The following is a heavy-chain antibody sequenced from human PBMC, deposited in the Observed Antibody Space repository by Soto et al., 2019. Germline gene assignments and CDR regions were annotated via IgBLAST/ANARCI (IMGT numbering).Heavy chain of an antibody. CDR3: ARVPAADPLLWWFDP. V-gene: IGHV1-8*01. CDR1: GYTFTSYD. CDR2: MNPNSGNT. Sequence: GASVKVSCKASGYTFTSYDINWVRQATGQGLEWVGWMNPNSGNTGYAQKFQGRVTMTRNTSISTAYMELSSLRSEDTAVYYCARVPAADPLLWWFDPWGQGTLVTVSS. D-gene: IGHD6-13*01. J-gene: IGHJ5*02.